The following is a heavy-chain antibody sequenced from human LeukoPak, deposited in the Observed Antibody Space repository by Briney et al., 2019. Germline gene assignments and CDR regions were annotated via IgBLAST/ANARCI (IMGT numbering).Heavy chain of an antibody. CDR1: RFRFSSYG. V-gene: IGHV3-30*18. CDR2: ISYDGSNK. CDR3: AKVSGDY. Sequence: GGSLRLSCAASRFRFSSYGMHWVRQAPGKGLEWVAVISYDGSNKYYADSVKGRFTISRDNSKNTLYLQMNSLRAEDTAVYYCAKVSGDYWGQGTLVTVSS. J-gene: IGHJ4*02.